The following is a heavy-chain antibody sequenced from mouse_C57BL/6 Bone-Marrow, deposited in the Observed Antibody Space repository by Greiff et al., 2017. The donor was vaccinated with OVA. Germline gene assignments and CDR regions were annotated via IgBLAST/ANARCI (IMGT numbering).Heavy chain of an antibody. J-gene: IGHJ1*03. CDR3: ARDDYYWYFDV. CDR2: SRNKANDYTT. Sequence: EVKLVESGGGLVQSGRSLRLSCATSGFTFSDFYMEWVRRAPGKGLEWIAASRNKANDYTTEYSASVKGRFIVSRDTSQSILYLQMNALRAEDTAIYYCARDDYYWYFDVWGTGTTVTVSS. V-gene: IGHV7-1*01. CDR1: GFTFSDFY.